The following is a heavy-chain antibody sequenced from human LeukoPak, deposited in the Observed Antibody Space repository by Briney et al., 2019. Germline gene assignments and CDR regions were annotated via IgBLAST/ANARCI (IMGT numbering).Heavy chain of an antibody. CDR1: GGSFSGYY. CDR3: ARQNLSSYYDFWSGQLWGDYFDY. D-gene: IGHD3-3*01. V-gene: IGHV4-34*01. J-gene: IGHJ4*02. CDR2: INHSGST. Sequence: SETLSLTCAVYGGSFSGYYWSWIRQPPGKGLEWIGEINHSGSTNYNPSLKSRVTISVDTSKNQFSLKLSSVTAADTAVYYCARQNLSSYYDFWSGQLWGDYFDYWGQGTLVTVSS.